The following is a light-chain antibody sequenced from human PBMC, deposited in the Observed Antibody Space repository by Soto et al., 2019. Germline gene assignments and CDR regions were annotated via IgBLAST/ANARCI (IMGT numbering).Light chain of an antibody. J-gene: IGLJ2*01. CDR3: QSYDSSLSGSVV. CDR1: SSNIGAGYD. V-gene: IGLV1-40*01. Sequence: QLVLTQPPSVSGAPGQRVTISCTGSSSNIGAGYDVHWYQQLPGTAPKLLIYGNSNRPSGVPDRFSGSKSGTSASLALTGLQAEDEADYYCQSYDSSLSGSVVFGGGTKLTVL. CDR2: GNS.